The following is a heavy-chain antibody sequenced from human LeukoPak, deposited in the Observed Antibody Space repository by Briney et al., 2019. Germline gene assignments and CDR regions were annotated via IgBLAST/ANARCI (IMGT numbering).Heavy chain of an antibody. CDR3: ARSTYYDFWSGYAFDY. CDR2: ISSSSSTI. D-gene: IGHD3-3*01. J-gene: IGHJ4*02. V-gene: IGHV3-48*01. CDR1: GFTFSSYA. Sequence: GGSLRLSCAASGFTFSSYAMSWVRQAPGKGLEWVSYISSSSSTIYYADSVKGRFTISRDNAKNSLYLQMNSLRAEDTAVYYCARSTYYDFWSGYAFDYWGQGTLVTVSS.